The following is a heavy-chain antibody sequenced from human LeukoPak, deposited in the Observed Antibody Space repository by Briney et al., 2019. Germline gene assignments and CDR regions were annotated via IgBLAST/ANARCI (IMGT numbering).Heavy chain of an antibody. D-gene: IGHD3-22*01. CDR1: GGSISSSSYY. V-gene: IGHV4-39*07. J-gene: IGHJ4*02. Sequence: PSETLSLTCTVSGGSISSSSYYWGWIRQPPGKGLEWIGSIYYSGSTYYNPSLKSRVTISVDTSKNQFSLKLSSVTAADTAVYYCARSAPDSSGYYYRDYWGQGTLVTVSS. CDR2: IYYSGST. CDR3: ARSAPDSSGYYYRDY.